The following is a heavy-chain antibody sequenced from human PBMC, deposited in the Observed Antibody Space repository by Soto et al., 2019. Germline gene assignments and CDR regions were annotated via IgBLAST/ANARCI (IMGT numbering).Heavy chain of an antibody. CDR1: GVTFTSIY. J-gene: IGHJ4*01. D-gene: IGHD1-26*01. V-gene: IGHV1-46*01. CDR3: VKDGGNQQFDY. CDR2: IIPSSGAT. Sequence: QVQLVQSGAEVAKPGASVKVSCKASGVTFTSIYLHWVRQAPGQGPEWMGSIIPSSGATIYAQKFRVRVIFTRDTSTSTVYRDLSSMTSVDTAAYYCVKDGGNQQFDYWGHGTLVTVSS.